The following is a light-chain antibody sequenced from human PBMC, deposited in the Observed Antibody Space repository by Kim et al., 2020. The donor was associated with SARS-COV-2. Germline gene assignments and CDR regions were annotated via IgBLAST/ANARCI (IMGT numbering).Light chain of an antibody. J-gene: IGKJ5*01. CDR2: DAS. CDR1: QSVSSY. Sequence: EIVLTQSPATLSLSPGERATLSCRASQSVSSYLAWYQQKPGQAPRLLIYDASNRATDIPARFSGSGSGPDFTLTISSLEPEDFAVYYCQQRSNWPITFGQGTRLEIK. V-gene: IGKV3-11*01. CDR3: QQRSNWPIT.